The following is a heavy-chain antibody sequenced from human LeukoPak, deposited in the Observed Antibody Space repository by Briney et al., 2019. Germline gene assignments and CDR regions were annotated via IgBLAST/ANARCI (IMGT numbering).Heavy chain of an antibody. CDR2: ISWNGGTI. CDR3: AKGQQLVLKWFDP. CDR1: GFTLANYS. D-gene: IGHD6-13*01. Sequence: PGGCLSLSCAVSGFTLANYSMHRVRHAPGEGMGWVSCISWNGGTIGYADSVKGRFTISRDNAKNLLYLQMNSLRTEDTALYYCAKGQQLVLKWFDPWGQGTPVTVSS. J-gene: IGHJ5*02. V-gene: IGHV3-9*01.